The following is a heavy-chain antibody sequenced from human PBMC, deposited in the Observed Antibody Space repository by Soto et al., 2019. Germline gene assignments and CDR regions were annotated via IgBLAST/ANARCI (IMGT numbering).Heavy chain of an antibody. D-gene: IGHD6-13*01. V-gene: IGHV4-31*01. CDR2: MYYSGST. J-gene: IGHJ4*02. CDR3: ARGYRQSGYSSSWVFDY. CDR1: GGSINSGGYY. Sequence: QVQLRESGPGLVKPSQTLSLTCTVSGGSINSGGYYWNWIRQHPGKGLEWIGYMYYSGSTYYNPFLWRLVIISADTSENHFSLKLSSETAADTDVYFCARGYRQSGYSSSWVFDYWGQGTLVNVSS.